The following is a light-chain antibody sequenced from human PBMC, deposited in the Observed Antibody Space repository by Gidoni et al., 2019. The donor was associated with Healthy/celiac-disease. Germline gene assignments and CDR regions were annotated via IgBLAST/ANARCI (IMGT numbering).Light chain of an antibody. V-gene: IGKV3-15*01. Sequence: EIVITHSPSTLSVSPGERATLSCRASQSVSSNLAWYQQKPGQAPRLLIYGASTRDTGIPARFSGSGSGTEFTLTISSLKSEDFAVYYCQQYNNWPPWTFGQGTKVEIK. J-gene: IGKJ1*01. CDR2: GAS. CDR3: QQYNNWPPWT. CDR1: QSVSSN.